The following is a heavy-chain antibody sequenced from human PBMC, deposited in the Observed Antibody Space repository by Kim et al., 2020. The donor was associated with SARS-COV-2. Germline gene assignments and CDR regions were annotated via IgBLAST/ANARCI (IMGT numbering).Heavy chain of an antibody. Sequence: SVKVSCKASGGTFSSYAISWVRQAPGQGLEWMGGIIPIFGTANYAQKFQGRVTITADKSTSTAYMELSSLRSEDTAVYYCAIQDLGIAVAGPFDYWGQGTLVTVSS. J-gene: IGHJ4*02. CDR2: IIPIFGTA. CDR1: GGTFSSYA. CDR3: AIQDLGIAVAGPFDY. D-gene: IGHD6-19*01. V-gene: IGHV1-69*06.